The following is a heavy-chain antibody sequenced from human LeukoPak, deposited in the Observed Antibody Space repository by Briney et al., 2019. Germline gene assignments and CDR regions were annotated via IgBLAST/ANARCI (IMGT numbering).Heavy chain of an antibody. CDR3: ARDQWELPLGY. D-gene: IGHD1-26*01. V-gene: IGHV3-7*01. CDR2: IKQDGSEQ. CDR1: GFTFSSYW. Sequence: HPGRSLRLSCAGAGFTFSSYWMSWVRQAPGKGLEWVANIKQDGSEQYYVDSVKGRFTISRDNAKSLLFLQMNSLRVEDTAVYYCARDQWELPLGYWGQGTLVTVSS. J-gene: IGHJ4*02.